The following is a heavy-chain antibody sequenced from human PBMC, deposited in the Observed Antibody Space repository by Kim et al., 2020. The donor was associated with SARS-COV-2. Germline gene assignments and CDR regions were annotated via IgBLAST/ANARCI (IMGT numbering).Heavy chain of an antibody. V-gene: IGHV3-30*04. CDR2: ISYDGSNK. Sequence: GGSLRLSCAASGFTFSSYAMHWVRQAPGKGLEWVAVISYDGSNKYYADSVKGRFTISRDNSKNTLYLQMNSLRAEDTAVYYCASDSSSWYWGQGTLVTVSS. D-gene: IGHD6-13*01. CDR1: GFTFSSYA. CDR3: ASDSSSWY. J-gene: IGHJ4*02.